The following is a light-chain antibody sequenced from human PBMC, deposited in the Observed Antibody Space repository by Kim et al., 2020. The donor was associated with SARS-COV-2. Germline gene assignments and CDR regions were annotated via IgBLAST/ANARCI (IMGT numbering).Light chain of an antibody. CDR1: SSNIVSNY. Sequence: GPGVTISCSGSSSNIVSNYVYWYQQLPGTAPKLLIYRNNQRPSGVPDRFSGYKSGTSASLAISGLRSEDEADYYCAAWDDSLSGPLFGGGTQLTVL. V-gene: IGLV1-47*01. J-gene: IGLJ2*01. CDR3: AAWDDSLSGPL. CDR2: RNN.